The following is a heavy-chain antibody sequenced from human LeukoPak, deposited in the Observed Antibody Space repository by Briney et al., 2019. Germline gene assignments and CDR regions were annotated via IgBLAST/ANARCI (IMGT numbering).Heavy chain of an antibody. CDR2: ISGPGGST. V-gene: IGHV3-23*01. CDR3: AKGDYGYYYYMDV. D-gene: IGHD4-17*01. CDR1: GLTFSNNA. Sequence: GGSLRLSCAPSGLTFSNNAMKWGRQAPGKGLEWVSTISGPGGSTYYGDSVKGRFTTSRDNSKNTVYLQMNSLRADDTAIYYCAKGDYGYYYYMDVWGKGTTVTVSS. J-gene: IGHJ6*03.